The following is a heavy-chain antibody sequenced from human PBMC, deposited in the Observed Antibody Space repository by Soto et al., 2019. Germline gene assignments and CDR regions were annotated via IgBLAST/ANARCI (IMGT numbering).Heavy chain of an antibody. J-gene: IGHJ4*02. D-gene: IGHD3-9*01. CDR1: GFTFSSYG. Sequence: QVQLVESGGGVVQPGRSLRLSCAASGFTFSSYGMHWVRQAPGKGLEWVAVISYDGSNKYYADSVKGRFTISRDNSKNTLYLQMNSLRAEDTAVYYCAKSATWDPTGYYNADYWGQGTLVTVSS. V-gene: IGHV3-30*18. CDR2: ISYDGSNK. CDR3: AKSATWDPTGYYNADY.